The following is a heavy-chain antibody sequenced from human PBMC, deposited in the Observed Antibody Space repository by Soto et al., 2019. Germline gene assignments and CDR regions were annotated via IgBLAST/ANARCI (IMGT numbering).Heavy chain of an antibody. D-gene: IGHD6-6*01. CDR3: ARVLMGVAARPETVYFDY. CDR2: IKQDGSEK. Sequence: EVQLVESGGGLVQPGGSLRLSCAASGFTFSSYWMSWVRQAPGKGLEWVANIKQDGSEKYYVDSVKGRFTISRDNAKNSLYLQMNSLRAEDTAVYYCARVLMGVAARPETVYFDYWGQGTLVTVS. V-gene: IGHV3-7*01. CDR1: GFTFSSYW. J-gene: IGHJ4*02.